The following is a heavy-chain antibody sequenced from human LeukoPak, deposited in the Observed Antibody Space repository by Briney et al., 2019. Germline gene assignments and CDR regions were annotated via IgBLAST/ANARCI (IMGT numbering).Heavy chain of an antibody. CDR1: GFTFSSYG. CDR2: IWYDGSNK. V-gene: IGHV3-33*06. Sequence: PGGSLRLSCAASGFTFSSYGMHWVRQAPGKGLEWVAVIWYDGSNKYYADSVRGRFTVSRDDSKNTLYLQMNSLRAEDTAVYYCAKVWFGDLNYFEYWGQGTLVTVSS. D-gene: IGHD3-10*01. CDR3: AKVWFGDLNYFEY. J-gene: IGHJ4*02.